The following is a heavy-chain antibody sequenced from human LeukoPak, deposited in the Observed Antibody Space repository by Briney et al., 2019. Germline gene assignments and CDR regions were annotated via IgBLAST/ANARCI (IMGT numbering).Heavy chain of an antibody. CDR3: ATGRASQVTDAFDI. CDR2: FDPEDGET. D-gene: IGHD1-26*01. Sequence: ASVKVSCKVSGYTLTDLSMHWVRQAPGKGLEWMGGFDPEDGETIYAQKFQGRVTMTEDTSTDTAYMELSSLRSEDTAVYYCATGRASQVTDAFDIWGQGTMVTVSS. CDR1: GYTLTDLS. V-gene: IGHV1-24*01. J-gene: IGHJ3*02.